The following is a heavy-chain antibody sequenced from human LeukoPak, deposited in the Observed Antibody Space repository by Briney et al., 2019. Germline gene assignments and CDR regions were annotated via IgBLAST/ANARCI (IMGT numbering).Heavy chain of an antibody. J-gene: IGHJ3*02. D-gene: IGHD2-21*01. CDR3: IPPQSNAGAFDI. CDR2: ISGSGGST. V-gene: IGHV3-23*01. Sequence: GGSLRLSCAASGFTFSSYGMSWVRQAPGKGLEWVSAISGSGGSTYYADSVKGRFTISRDDSKNTAYLQMNSLKTEDTAVYYCIPPQSNAGAFDIWGQGTMVTVSS. CDR1: GFTFSSYG.